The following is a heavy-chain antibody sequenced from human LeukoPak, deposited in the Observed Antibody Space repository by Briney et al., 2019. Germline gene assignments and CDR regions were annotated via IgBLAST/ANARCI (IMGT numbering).Heavy chain of an antibody. D-gene: IGHD2-8*01. CDR3: AIMTFPLED. CDR1: GFTFSNYE. J-gene: IGHJ4*02. Sequence: GGSLRLSCAASGFTFSNYEMNWVRQAPGKGLEWISYISSNGRSTYYADSVRGRFTISRDNTKESVYLQMNSLGVEDTAVYYCAIMTFPLEDWGQGTLVTVSS. V-gene: IGHV3-48*03. CDR2: ISSNGRST.